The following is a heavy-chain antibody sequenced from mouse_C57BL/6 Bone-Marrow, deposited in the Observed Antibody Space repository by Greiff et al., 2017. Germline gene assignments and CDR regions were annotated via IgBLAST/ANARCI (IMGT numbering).Heavy chain of an antibody. CDR3: VRSYDGSRSHGYFDG. CDR1: GFSLSTSGMG. V-gene: IGHV8-12*01. Sequence: QVTLKVSGPGILQSSQTLSLTCSFSGFSLSTSGMGVSWIRQPSGKGLEWLAHIYWGDDKRYNPSLKSRLTISKDTSRNQVFLKITSVDTAHTATDYGVRSYDGSRSHGYFDGWGTGTTVTVSS. J-gene: IGHJ1*03. D-gene: IGHD1-1*01. CDR2: IYWGDDK.